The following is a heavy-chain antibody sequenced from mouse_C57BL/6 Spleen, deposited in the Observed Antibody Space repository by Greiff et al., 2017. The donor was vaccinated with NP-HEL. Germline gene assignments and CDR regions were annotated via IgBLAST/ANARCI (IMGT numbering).Heavy chain of an antibody. V-gene: IGHV5-4*01. CDR2: ISDGGSYT. Sequence: EVKLVESGGGLVKPGGSLKLSCAASGFTFSSYAMSWVRQTPEKRLEWVATISDGGSYTYSPDNVKGRFTISRDNAKNNLYLQMSHLKSEDTAMYYCARDLGYYGNSYWYFDVWGTGTTVTVSS. D-gene: IGHD2-1*01. CDR1: GFTFSSYA. CDR3: ARDLGYYGNSYWYFDV. J-gene: IGHJ1*03.